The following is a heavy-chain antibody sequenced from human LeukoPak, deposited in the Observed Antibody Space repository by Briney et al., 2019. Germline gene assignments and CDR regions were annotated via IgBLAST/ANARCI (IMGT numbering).Heavy chain of an antibody. V-gene: IGHV3-23*01. D-gene: IGHD3-3*01. CDR3: ANYPPGDYIWSGSFDY. CDR1: GFSSRRDP. CDR2: ISGSGGST. Sequence: QPGPSLRLSWAPSGFSSRRDPMSGVHPAPRKGVEWVSAISGSGGSTFYADSVKGRFTISRDNSKKTLYLQMNSLRAEDTAVYYCANYPPGDYIWSGSFDYWGQGTLVTVSS. J-gene: IGHJ4*02.